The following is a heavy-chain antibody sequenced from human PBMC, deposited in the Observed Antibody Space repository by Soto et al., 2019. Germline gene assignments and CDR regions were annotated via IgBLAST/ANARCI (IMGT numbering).Heavy chain of an antibody. Sequence: TLSLTCTVSGGSISSSSYYWGWIRQPPGEGLEWIGSIYYSGSTYYNPSLKSRVTISVDTSKNQFSLKLSSVTAADTAVYYCGRRGRGYSYGYYDYWGQGTLVTVSS. D-gene: IGHD5-18*01. CDR3: GRRGRGYSYGYYDY. CDR1: GGSISSSSYY. CDR2: IYYSGST. V-gene: IGHV4-39*01. J-gene: IGHJ4*02.